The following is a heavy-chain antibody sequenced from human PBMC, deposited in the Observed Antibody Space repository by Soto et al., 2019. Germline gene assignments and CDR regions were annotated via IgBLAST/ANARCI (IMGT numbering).Heavy chain of an antibody. Sequence: GSLRLSCAASGFTFSDYYMSWIRQAPGKGLEWVSYISSSSSYTNYADSVKGRFTISRDNAKNSLYLQMNSLRAEDTAVYYCAREGIVSSHYFDYWGQGTLVTVSS. V-gene: IGHV3-11*06. CDR3: AREGIVSSHYFDY. D-gene: IGHD1-26*01. CDR2: ISSSSSYT. J-gene: IGHJ4*02. CDR1: GFTFSDYY.